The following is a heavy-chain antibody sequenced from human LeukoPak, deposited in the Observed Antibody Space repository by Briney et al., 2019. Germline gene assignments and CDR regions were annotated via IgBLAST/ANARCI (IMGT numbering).Heavy chain of an antibody. V-gene: IGHV4-39*01. CDR2: IYYSKNT. J-gene: IGHJ4*02. CDR1: GGSISTSNAY. D-gene: IGHD5-18*01. CDR3: VSPRGFSYGYFDY. Sequence: PSETLSLTCTVSGGSISTSNAYWSWIRQPPGKGLEWIGSIYYSKNTYYNPSLKSRVTISADTSKNQFSLTLGSVSATDTAVYYCVSPRGFSYGYFDYWGQGTLVTVSS.